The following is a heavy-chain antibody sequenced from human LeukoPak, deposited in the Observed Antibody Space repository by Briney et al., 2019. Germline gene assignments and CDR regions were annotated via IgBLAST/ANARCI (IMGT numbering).Heavy chain of an antibody. CDR3: ARATTITDF. CDR2: IFDSGST. Sequence: WETLSLTCTVSDYSVSSGSFYWGWIRQPPGKGLEWIGQIFDSGSTNYNPSRKSRVTISIDTSKNQFSLKLSSVTAADSDVEYGARATTITDFWGQGTLVTVSS. V-gene: IGHV4-61*01. D-gene: IGHD5-12*01. J-gene: IGHJ4*02. CDR1: DYSVSSGSFY.